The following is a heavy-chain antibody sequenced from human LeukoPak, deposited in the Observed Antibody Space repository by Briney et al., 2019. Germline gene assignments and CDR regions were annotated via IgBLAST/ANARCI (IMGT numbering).Heavy chain of an antibody. D-gene: IGHD3-22*01. Sequence: ASVKVSCKASGYTFTSYYMHWVRQAPGQGLEWMGWINPNSGGTNYAQKFQGRVTMTRDTSISTAYMELSRLRSDDTAVYYCARAHSMIVVVTNPDYWGQGTLVTVSS. CDR3: ARAHSMIVVVTNPDY. V-gene: IGHV1-2*02. CDR1: GYTFTSYY. CDR2: INPNSGGT. J-gene: IGHJ4*02.